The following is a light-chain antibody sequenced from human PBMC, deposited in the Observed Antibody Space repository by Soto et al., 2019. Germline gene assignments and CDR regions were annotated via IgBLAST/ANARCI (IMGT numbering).Light chain of an antibody. CDR2: LESSGSQ. CDR1: SGHRSYI. J-gene: IGLJ3*02. CDR3: ETWNSNTRV. Sequence: QSVLTQSSSASASLGSSVNLTCTLSSGHRSYIIAWHQQQPGKAPRFLMRLESSGSQNKGSGVPDRVSGSSSGAARYLTIANLQSEDEADYYCETWNSNTRVFGGGTKLTVL. V-gene: IGLV4-60*03.